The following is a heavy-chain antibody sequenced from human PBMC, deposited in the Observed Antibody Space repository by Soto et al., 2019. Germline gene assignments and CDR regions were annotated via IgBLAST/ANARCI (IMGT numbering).Heavy chain of an antibody. J-gene: IGHJ3*02. CDR3: ARMRQYYDSSGYYRSAAFDI. CDR1: GFSLSNSRMG. CDR2: IFSNDEK. V-gene: IGHV2-26*01. D-gene: IGHD3-22*01. Sequence: QVTLKESGPVLGKPTETLTLTCTVSGFSLSNSRMGVSWIRQPPGKALEGLAHIFSNDEKSYSTSLKSRLTIPKDTSKSQVVLTMTNMDPVDTATYYCARMRQYYDSSGYYRSAAFDIWGQGTMVTVSS.